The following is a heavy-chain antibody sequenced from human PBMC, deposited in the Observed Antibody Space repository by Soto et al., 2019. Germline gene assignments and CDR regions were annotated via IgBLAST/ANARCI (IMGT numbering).Heavy chain of an antibody. CDR3: AKGSTVLMVYAVYFDY. CDR2: ISGSGGST. Sequence: GGSLRLSCAASGFTFSSYAMNWVRQAPGKGLEWVSAISGSGGSTYYADSVKGRFTISRDNSKNTLYLQMNSLRAEDTAVYYCAKGSTVLMVYAVYFDYWGQGILVTVSS. V-gene: IGHV3-23*01. CDR1: GFTFSSYA. D-gene: IGHD2-8*01. J-gene: IGHJ4*02.